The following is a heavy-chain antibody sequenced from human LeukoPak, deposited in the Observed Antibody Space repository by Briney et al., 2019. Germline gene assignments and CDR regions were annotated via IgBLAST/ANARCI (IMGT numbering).Heavy chain of an antibody. Sequence: PGGSLRLSCAASGFTFSSYVMHWVRQAPGKGLVWVSGTNTDGSSTMYADSVKGRFTIARDNAKNTLYLQMNSLRAEDTAVYYCYGANAEHWGQGTLVTVSS. J-gene: IGHJ1*01. CDR2: TNTDGSST. V-gene: IGHV3-74*03. D-gene: IGHD4-23*01. CDR3: YGANAEH. CDR1: GFTFSSYV.